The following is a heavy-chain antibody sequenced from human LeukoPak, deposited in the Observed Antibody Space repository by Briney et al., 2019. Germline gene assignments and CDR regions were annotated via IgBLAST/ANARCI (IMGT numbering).Heavy chain of an antibody. V-gene: IGHV3-30-3*01. D-gene: IGHD6-6*01. CDR1: GFTFSSYA. CDR2: ISYDGSNK. CDR3: ARWIWQLAHPGAFDI. Sequence: SGRSLRLSCAASGFTFSSYAMHWVRQAPGKGLEWVAVISYDGSNKYYADSVKGRFTISRDNSKNTLYLQTNSLRAEDTAVYYCARWIWQLAHPGAFDIWGQGTMVTVSS. J-gene: IGHJ3*02.